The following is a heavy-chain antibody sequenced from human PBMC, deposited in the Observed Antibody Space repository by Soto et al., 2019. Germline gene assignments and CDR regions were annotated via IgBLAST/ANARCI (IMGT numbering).Heavy chain of an antibody. CDR3: AREVSKYSGYDFDY. J-gene: IGHJ4*02. D-gene: IGHD5-12*01. CDR2: IGSSSSYI. Sequence: EVQLVESGGGLVKPGGSLRLSCAASGFTFSSYSMNWVRQAPGKGLEWVSSIGSSSSYIYYADSVKGRFTISRDNAKNSLYLQMNSLRAEDTAVYYCAREVSKYSGYDFDYWGQGTLVTVSS. CDR1: GFTFSSYS. V-gene: IGHV3-21*01.